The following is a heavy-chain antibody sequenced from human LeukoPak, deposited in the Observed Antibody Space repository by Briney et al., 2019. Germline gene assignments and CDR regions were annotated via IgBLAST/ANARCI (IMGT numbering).Heavy chain of an antibody. D-gene: IGHD1-26*01. V-gene: IGHV3-23*01. CDR2: ISGSGGST. Sequence: GGSLRLSCAASGFTFSSYAMSWVRQAPGKGLEGVSAISGSGGSTYYADYVQGRFTISRDNYKKTLYLEMNSLRAEDTAVYYCAKGIGESWDLIYWGQGTLVTVSS. CDR1: GFTFSSYA. CDR3: AKGIGESWDLIY. J-gene: IGHJ4*02.